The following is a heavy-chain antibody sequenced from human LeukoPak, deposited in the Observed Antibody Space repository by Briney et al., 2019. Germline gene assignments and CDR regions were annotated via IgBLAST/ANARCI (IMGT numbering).Heavy chain of an antibody. V-gene: IGHV1-3*01. CDR1: GYTFTSYA. J-gene: IGHJ4*02. CDR3: ARDRGGAGDFDY. Sequence: ASVKVSCKASGYTFTSYAMHWVRRAPGQRLEWMGWINAGNGDTKYSQKFQGRVTIARDTSASTAYMELSSLRSEDTAVYYCARDRGGAGDFDYWGQGTLVTVSS. CDR2: INAGNGDT. D-gene: IGHD1-26*01.